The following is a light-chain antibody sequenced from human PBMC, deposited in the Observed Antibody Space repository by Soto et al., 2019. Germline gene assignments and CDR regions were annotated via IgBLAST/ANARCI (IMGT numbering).Light chain of an antibody. CDR2: DVS. CDR1: SSDVGGYNY. V-gene: IGLV2-14*01. J-gene: IGLJ1*01. CDR3: SSSTSTSTLLYV. Sequence: QSALTQPASVSGSPGQSITISCTGTSSDVGGYNYVSWYQQHPGKAPKLMIYDVSNRPSGVSNRFSGSKSGNTASLTISGLHAEEEADDYCSSSTSTSTLLYVFGAGPKLTVL.